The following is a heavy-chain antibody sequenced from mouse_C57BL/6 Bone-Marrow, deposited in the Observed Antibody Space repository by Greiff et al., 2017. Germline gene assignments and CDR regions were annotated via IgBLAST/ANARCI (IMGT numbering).Heavy chain of an antibody. D-gene: IGHD2-2*01. CDR3: AKDGYDVWYFDV. J-gene: IGHJ1*03. V-gene: IGHV1-80*01. CDR2: IYPGDGDT. CDR1: GYAFSSYW. Sequence: VQLVESGAELVKPGASVKISCKASGYAFSSYWMNWVKQRPGKGLEWIGQIYPGDGDTNYNGKFKGKATLTADKSSSTAYMQLSSLTSEDSAVYFCAKDGYDVWYFDVWGTGTTVTVSS.